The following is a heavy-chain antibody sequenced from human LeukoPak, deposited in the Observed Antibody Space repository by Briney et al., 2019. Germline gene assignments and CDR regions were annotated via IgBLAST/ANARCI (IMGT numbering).Heavy chain of an antibody. CDR3: ARGAGAGYNLQPFDY. Sequence: SETLSLTCTVSGGSINSNYWSWIRQPPGKGLEWIGYIYYSGSTKYNPSLKSRVSVSVDTSKNQFSLKLSSVTAADTAVYYCARGAGAGYNLQPFDYWGQGTLVTVSS. D-gene: IGHD5-24*01. CDR2: IYYSGST. J-gene: IGHJ4*02. V-gene: IGHV4-59*08. CDR1: GGSINSNY.